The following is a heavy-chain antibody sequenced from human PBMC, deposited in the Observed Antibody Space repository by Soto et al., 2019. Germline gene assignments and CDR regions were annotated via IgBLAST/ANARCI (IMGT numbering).Heavy chain of an antibody. J-gene: IGHJ6*02. Sequence: QMQLVESGGGLVEPGGSLRLSCEASGFTFSQHYMSWIRQAPGKGLEWVSYISRSGTTIYYADSVRGRFTISRDNSKNSLYLQMDSLRAEDTAMYYCGRDPELWDENVATRPSTYYYDMDVWGQGTTVTVSS. V-gene: IGHV3-11*01. D-gene: IGHD5-18*01. CDR2: ISRSGTTI. CDR1: GFTFSQHY. CDR3: GRDPELWDENVATRPSTYYYDMDV.